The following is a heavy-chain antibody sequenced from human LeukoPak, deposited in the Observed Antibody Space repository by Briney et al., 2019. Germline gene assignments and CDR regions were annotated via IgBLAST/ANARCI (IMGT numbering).Heavy chain of an antibody. CDR1: GFTFSSYG. V-gene: IGHV3-30*02. J-gene: IGHJ4*02. CDR3: AKKGIAAAETPY. Sequence: PGGSLRLSCAASGFTFSSYGMHWARQAPGKGLEWVAFIRYDGSNKYYADSVKGRFTISRDNSKNTLYLQMNSLRAEDTAVYYCAKKGIAAAETPYWGQGTLVTVSS. D-gene: IGHD6-13*01. CDR2: IRYDGSNK.